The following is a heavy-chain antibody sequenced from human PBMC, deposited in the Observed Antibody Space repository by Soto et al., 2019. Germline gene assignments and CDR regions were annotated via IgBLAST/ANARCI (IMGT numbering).Heavy chain of an antibody. CDR1: GGSVSSGSYY. V-gene: IGHV4-61*01. D-gene: IGHD6-19*01. CDR3: ARDSRTYSSGWYGRGSFDY. CDR2: IYYSGST. J-gene: IGHJ4*02. Sequence: PSETLSLTCTVSGGSVSSGSYYWSWIRQPPGKGLEWIGYIYYSGSTNYNPSLKSRVTISVDTSKNQFSLKLSSVTAADTAVYYCARDSRTYSSGWYGRGSFDYWGQGTLVTVSS.